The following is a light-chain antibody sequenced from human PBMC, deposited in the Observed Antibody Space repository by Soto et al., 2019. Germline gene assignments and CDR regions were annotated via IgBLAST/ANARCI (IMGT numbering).Light chain of an antibody. Sequence: DIQMTQSPSTLSASVGDRVTITCRASQSINIRLSWYQQKPGKAPNLLIYDASSLESGVPSRFSGSGSGTEFTLTISSLQPDDSESYHCQQYNSSPWTFGQGTMVDIK. CDR1: QSINIR. CDR3: QQYNSSPWT. CDR2: DAS. J-gene: IGKJ1*01. V-gene: IGKV1-5*01.